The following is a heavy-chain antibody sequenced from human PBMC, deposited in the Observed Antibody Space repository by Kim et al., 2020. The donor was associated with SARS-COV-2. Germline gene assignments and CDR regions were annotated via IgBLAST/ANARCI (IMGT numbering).Heavy chain of an antibody. CDR3: VRGYAGGPFDL. J-gene: IGHJ4*02. V-gene: IGHV3-20*01. D-gene: IGHD3-22*01. Sequence: TGYADSVKGRFSISRDNAQISLFLQMNSPSADDTALYHCVRGYAGGPFDLWGQGTLVTVSS. CDR2: T.